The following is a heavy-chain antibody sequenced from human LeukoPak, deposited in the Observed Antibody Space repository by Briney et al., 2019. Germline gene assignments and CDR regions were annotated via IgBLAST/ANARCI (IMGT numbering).Heavy chain of an antibody. Sequence: GGSLRLSCAASGFTFRAYGMNWVRQAPGKGLEWVALISFDGSEKDSADSVKGRFTISRDNSKNTLYLQMNNLRTEDTAVYYCAVFPSHGMDVWGQGTTVTVSS. V-gene: IGHV3-30*03. CDR1: GFTFRAYG. CDR2: ISFDGSEK. J-gene: IGHJ6*02. CDR3: AVFPSHGMDV. D-gene: IGHD3-10*01.